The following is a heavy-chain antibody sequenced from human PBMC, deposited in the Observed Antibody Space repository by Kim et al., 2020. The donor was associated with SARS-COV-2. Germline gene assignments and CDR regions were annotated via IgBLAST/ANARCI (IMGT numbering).Heavy chain of an antibody. CDR1: GFTFSNAW. CDR2: IKSKTDGGTT. V-gene: IGHV3-15*01. D-gene: IGHD3-10*01. Sequence: GGSLRLSCAASGFTFSNAWMSWVRQAPGKGLEWVGRIKSKTDGGTTDYAAPVKGRFTISRDDSKNTLYLQMNSLKTEDTAVYYCTSRPGSGSYYYYGMDVWGQGTTVTVSS. CDR3: TSRPGSGSYYYYGMDV. J-gene: IGHJ6*02.